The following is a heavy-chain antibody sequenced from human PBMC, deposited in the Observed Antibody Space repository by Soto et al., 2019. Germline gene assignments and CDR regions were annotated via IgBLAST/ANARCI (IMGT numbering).Heavy chain of an antibody. Sequence: LRLSCAASGFTFDTYAMSWVRQAPGKGLEWVSVISGSGGTTYYADSVKGRFTVSRDNSKNTLYLQMNSLRADDTAVYYCASHGPFYGGDCYEYYFDYWSRGALVTSPQ. CDR2: ISGSGGTT. J-gene: IGHJ4*02. D-gene: IGHD2-21*02. CDR3: ASHGPFYGGDCYEYYFDY. V-gene: IGHV3-23*01. CDR1: GFTFDTYA.